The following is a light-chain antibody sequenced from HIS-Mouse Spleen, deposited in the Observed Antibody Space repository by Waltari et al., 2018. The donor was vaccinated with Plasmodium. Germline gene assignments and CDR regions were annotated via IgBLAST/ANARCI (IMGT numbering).Light chain of an antibody. CDR3: GTWDSSLSAGVV. Sequence: QSVLTQPPSVSAAPGQKVTISCSGSSSNIGHNYVSWYQHLPGTAPKLLIYDNNKRPSGIPDRFSGSKSGTSATLGITGLQTGDEADYYCGTWDSSLSAGVVFGGGTKLTVL. CDR1: SSNIGHNY. CDR2: DNN. V-gene: IGLV1-51*01. J-gene: IGLJ2*01.